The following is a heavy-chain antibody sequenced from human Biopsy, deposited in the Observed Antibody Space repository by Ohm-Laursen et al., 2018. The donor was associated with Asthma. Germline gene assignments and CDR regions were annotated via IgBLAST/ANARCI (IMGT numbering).Heavy chain of an antibody. CDR3: ARTFHFWSPYHAEHYQL. D-gene: IGHD3-3*01. CDR1: GFTLVDYC. J-gene: IGHJ1*01. CDR2: IKHDGSEK. V-gene: IGHV3-7*01. Sequence: SLRLSCAPSGFTLVDYCMSWVRPVPGQGLEWVANIKHDGSEKNHVDSLKGRFTISRDNAKNLLFLQMSNLRAEDTAVYYCARTFHFWSPYHAEHYQLWGQGTLVTVSS.